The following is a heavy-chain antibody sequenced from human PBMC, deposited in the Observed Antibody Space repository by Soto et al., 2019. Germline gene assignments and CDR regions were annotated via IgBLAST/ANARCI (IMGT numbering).Heavy chain of an antibody. CDR2: IIPIFGTA. CDR3: ARDQERKWAVAPTYYATDV. CDR1: GGTFSSYA. D-gene: IGHD6-19*01. V-gene: IGHV1-69*13. J-gene: IGHJ6*02. Sequence: AVKVSCKASGGTFSSYAISWVRQAPGQGLEWMGGIIPIFGTANYAQKFQGRVTITADESTSTAYMELSSLRSEDTAVYYCARDQERKWAVAPTYYATDVPGPGTTVTGS.